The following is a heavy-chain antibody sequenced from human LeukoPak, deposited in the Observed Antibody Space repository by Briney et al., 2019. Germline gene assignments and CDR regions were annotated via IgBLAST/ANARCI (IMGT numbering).Heavy chain of an antibody. Sequence: GGSLRLSCAASGFTFSSYDMHWVRQATGKGLEWVSAIGTAGDTYYPGSAKGRFTISRENAKNSLYLQMNSLRAGDTAVYYCARWARTTGAFDIWGQGTMVTVSS. D-gene: IGHD1-1*01. CDR2: IGTAGDT. V-gene: IGHV3-13*04. J-gene: IGHJ3*02. CDR1: GFTFSSYD. CDR3: ARWARTTGAFDI.